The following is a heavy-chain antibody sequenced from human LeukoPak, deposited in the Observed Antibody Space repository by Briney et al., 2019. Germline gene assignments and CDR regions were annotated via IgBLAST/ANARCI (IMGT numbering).Heavy chain of an antibody. CDR2: ISGSGGST. J-gene: IGHJ4*02. Sequence: GGSLRLSCAASGFTFNNYAMNWVRQGPGEGLEWVSAISGSGGSTYYADSVKGRFTISRDNSKNTLYLQMNSLRAEDTAVYYCAKSDTAKYYFDYWGQGTLVTVSS. CDR3: AKSDTAKYYFDY. V-gene: IGHV3-23*01. D-gene: IGHD5-18*01. CDR1: GFTFNNYA.